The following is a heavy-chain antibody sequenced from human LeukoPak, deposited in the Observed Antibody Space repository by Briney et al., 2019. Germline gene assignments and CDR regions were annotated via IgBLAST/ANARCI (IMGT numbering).Heavy chain of an antibody. D-gene: IGHD3-22*01. V-gene: IGHV1-24*01. CDR2: FDPEDGET. CDR3: ATWLADYYDSSGYYPVFDY. Sequence: ASVNVSCKVSGYTLTELSMHWVRQAPGKGLEWMGGFDPEDGETIYAQKFQGRVTMTEDTSTDTAYMELSSLRSEDTAVYYCATWLADYYDSSGYYPVFDYWGQGTLVTVSS. CDR1: GYTLTELS. J-gene: IGHJ4*02.